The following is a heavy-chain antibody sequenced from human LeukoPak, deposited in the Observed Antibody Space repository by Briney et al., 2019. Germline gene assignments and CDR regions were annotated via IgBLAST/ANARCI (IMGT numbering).Heavy chain of an antibody. J-gene: IGHJ4*02. CDR3: ARHGRGYSGQIDY. D-gene: IGHD5-12*01. V-gene: IGHV4-59*08. Sequence: PSETLSLTCTVSGGSISSYYWRWIRQPPGKGLEWIGYIYYSGSTNYNPSLKSRVTISVDTSKNQFSLKLSSVTAADTAVYYCARHGRGYSGQIDYWGQGTLVTVSS. CDR1: GGSISSYY. CDR2: IYYSGST.